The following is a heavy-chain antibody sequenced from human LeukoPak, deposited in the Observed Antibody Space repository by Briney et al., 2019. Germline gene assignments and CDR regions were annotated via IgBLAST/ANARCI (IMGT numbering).Heavy chain of an antibody. V-gene: IGHV3-48*01. J-gene: IGHJ5*01. CDR1: GFTFSSYS. CDR3: ASGSSGWYDC. D-gene: IGHD6-19*01. CDR2: ISSSSSTI. Sequence: GGSLRLSSAASGFTFSSYSMNWVRQAPGKGLEWVSHISSSSSTIYYADSVKGRFTISRDNAKNSLYLQMNSLGAEDTAIYYCASGSSGWYDCWGQGTLVTVSS.